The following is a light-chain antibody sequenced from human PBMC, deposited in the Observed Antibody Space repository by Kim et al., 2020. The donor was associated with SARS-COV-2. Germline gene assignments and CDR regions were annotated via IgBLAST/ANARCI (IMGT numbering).Light chain of an antibody. J-gene: IGLJ3*02. V-gene: IGLV2-8*01. CDR2: EVS. CDR1: SSDVGGYNY. CDR3: TSYAGNDTLV. Sequence: QSALTQPPSASGSPGQSITISCTGTSSDVGGYNYVSWYQQHPGKAPKFMIYEVSNRPSGVPDRFSGSKSGNTASLTISGLQAEDEAHYYCTSYAGNDTLVFGGGTQLTVL.